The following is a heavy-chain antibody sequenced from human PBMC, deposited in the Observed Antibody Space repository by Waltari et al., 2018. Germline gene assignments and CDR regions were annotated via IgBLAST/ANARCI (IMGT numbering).Heavy chain of an antibody. CDR1: GYTFTGYY. CDR3: AKPRGWDYYDSSGYGDYYFDY. Sequence: QVQLVQSGAEVKKPGASVKVSCKASGYTFTGYYMHWVRQAPGQGLEWMGGIIPIFGTANYAQKFQGRVTITTDESTSTAYMELSSLRSEDTAVYYCAKPRGWDYYDSSGYGDYYFDYWGQGTLVTVSS. D-gene: IGHD3-22*01. CDR2: IIPIFGTA. V-gene: IGHV1-69*05. J-gene: IGHJ4*02.